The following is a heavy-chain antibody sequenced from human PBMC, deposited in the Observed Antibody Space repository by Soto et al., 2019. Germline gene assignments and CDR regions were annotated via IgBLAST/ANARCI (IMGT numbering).Heavy chain of an antibody. D-gene: IGHD3-3*01. CDR2: IYYSGST. V-gene: IGHV4-31*03. CDR1: GGSISSGGYY. J-gene: IGHJ6*02. Sequence: QVQRQESGPGLVKPAQTLSLTCTVSGGSISSGGYYWSWIRQHPGKGLEWIGYIYYSGSTYYNPSLKSRVTISEDTSKNQFFPKLSSVTAANTAVYYCASWIRLYDFSYYGMDVWGQGTTVTVSS. CDR3: ASWIRLYDFSYYGMDV.